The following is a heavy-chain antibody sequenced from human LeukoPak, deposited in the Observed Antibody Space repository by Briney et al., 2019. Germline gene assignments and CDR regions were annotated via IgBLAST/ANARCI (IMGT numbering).Heavy chain of an antibody. V-gene: IGHV3-33*03. CDR2: IWYDGNNK. Sequence: GGSLRLSCAASGFTFRNFGMHWVRQAPGKGLERVAIIWYDGNNKYYADSVKGRFTISRDNSKNMVYLQMNSLRAEDTAMYYCAKGSYGGASGLDIWGQGTIVTVSS. CDR1: GFTFRNFG. J-gene: IGHJ3*02. CDR3: AKGSYGGASGLDI. D-gene: IGHD3-16*01.